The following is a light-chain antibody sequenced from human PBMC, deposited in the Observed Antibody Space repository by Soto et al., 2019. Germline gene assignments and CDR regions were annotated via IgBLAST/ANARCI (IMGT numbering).Light chain of an antibody. CDR3: MQGISFT. CDR2: KVS. J-gene: IGKJ1*01. Sequence: VMTQPPLSLPVTLGQPASISCKSGPSLVHIDGHNYVNWFQQRPRQSPRRMIYKVSNRDSGVPDRFSGSESGTDFTLSISRVEADDVGVYYCMQGISFTFGQGTKVDIK. V-gene: IGKV2-30*02. CDR1: PSLVHIDGHNY.